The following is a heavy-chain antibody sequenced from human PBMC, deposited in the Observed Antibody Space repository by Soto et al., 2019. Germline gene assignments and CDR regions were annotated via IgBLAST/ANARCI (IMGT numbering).Heavy chain of an antibody. CDR2: ISYDGSNK. Sequence: QVQLVESGGGVVQPGRSLRLSCAASGFTFSSYGMHWVRQAPGKGLEWVAVISYDGSNKYYADSVKGRFTISRDNSKNTLDLQMNGLRAEDTAVYYCAKDYDILTGYYYYGMDVWCQGTTVTVSS. V-gene: IGHV3-30*18. J-gene: IGHJ6*02. CDR3: AKDYDILTGYYYYGMDV. CDR1: GFTFSSYG. D-gene: IGHD3-9*01.